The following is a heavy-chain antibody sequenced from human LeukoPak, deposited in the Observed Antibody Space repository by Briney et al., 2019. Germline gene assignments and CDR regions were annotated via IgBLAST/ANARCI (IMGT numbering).Heavy chain of an antibody. CDR1: GGSFSGYY. V-gene: IGHV4-34*01. D-gene: IGHD4-17*01. Sequence: SETLSLTCAVYGGSFSGYYWSWIRQPPGKGLEWIGEISHSGSTNYNPSLKSRVTISVDTSKNQFSLKLSSVTAADTAVYYCARVTTVTRGVYYYYMDVWGKGTTVTVSS. J-gene: IGHJ6*03. CDR2: ISHSGST. CDR3: ARVTTVTRGVYYYYMDV.